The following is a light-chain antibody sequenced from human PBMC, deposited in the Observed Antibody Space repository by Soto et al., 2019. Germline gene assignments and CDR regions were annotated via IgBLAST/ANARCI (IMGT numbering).Light chain of an antibody. V-gene: IGKV3-11*01. CDR3: QQRSNWPST. CDR2: DAS. Sequence: VLTPSPAPLSLSPGARAALSCRARPSVSSSLAWYPQKPGPAPRLLIYDASKRAPGIPARFTGSGSGTDFTLTISSLEPEDFAVYFCQQRSNWPSTFGGGTKVEI. CDR1: PSVSSS. J-gene: IGKJ4*01.